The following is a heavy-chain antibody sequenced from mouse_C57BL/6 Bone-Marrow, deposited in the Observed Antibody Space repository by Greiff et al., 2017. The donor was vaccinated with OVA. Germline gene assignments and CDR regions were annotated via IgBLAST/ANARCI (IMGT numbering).Heavy chain of an antibody. Sequence: EVQLVESGGGLVKPGGSLKLSCAASGFTFSSYTMSWVRQTPEKRLEWVATISGGGGNTYYPDSVKGRFTISRDNAKNTLYLQISCLRSEDTALDYCARRYYGSSYNYWGQGTTLTVSS. V-gene: IGHV5-9*01. CDR1: GFTFSSYT. D-gene: IGHD1-1*01. J-gene: IGHJ2*01. CDR2: ISGGGGNT. CDR3: ARRYYGSSYNY.